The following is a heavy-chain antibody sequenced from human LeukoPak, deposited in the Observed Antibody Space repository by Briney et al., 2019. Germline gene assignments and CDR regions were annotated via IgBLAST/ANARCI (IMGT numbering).Heavy chain of an antibody. V-gene: IGHV4-39*01. CDR3: ARHGGYCGSTTCRLDYYHYMDV. CDR2: VFYSGST. D-gene: IGHD2-2*01. J-gene: IGHJ6*03. CDR1: GGSIRSGSYY. Sequence: SETLFLTCTVSGGSIRSGSYYWGCIRQSPGKGLEWIGSVFYSGSTFYKPSLKSRVTISVDTSKNQFSLKLSSVTAADTSVYYCARHGGYCGSTTCRLDYYHYMDVWGKGTTVTVSS.